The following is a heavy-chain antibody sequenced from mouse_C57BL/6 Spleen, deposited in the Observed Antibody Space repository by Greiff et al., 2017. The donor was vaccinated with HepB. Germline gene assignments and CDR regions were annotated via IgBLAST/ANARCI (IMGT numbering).Heavy chain of an antibody. CDR1: GYSITSGYY. D-gene: IGHD1-1*01. J-gene: IGHJ3*01. CDR3: AREGYYGSSYAAWFAY. CDR2: ISYDGSN. Sequence: EVKLMESGPGLVKPSQSLSLTCSVTGYSITSGYYWNWIRQFPGNKLEWMGYISYDGSNNYNPSLKNRISITRDTSKNQFFLKLNSVTTEDTATYYCAREGYYGSSYAAWFAYWGQGTLVTVSA. V-gene: IGHV3-6*01.